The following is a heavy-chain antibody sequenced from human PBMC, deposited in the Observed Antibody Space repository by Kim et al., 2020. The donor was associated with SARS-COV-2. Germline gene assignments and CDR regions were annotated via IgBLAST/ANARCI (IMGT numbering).Heavy chain of an antibody. J-gene: IGHJ6*02. CDR1: GDSISSSNW. Sequence: SETLSLTCAVSGDSISSSNWWSWVRRTPGKGLEWIGEISHSGSTNYNPSLKSRVTISVDKSKNQFSLKLSSVTAADTAVYYCARVREEITIIVVVIPYYYYGMDVWGQGTTVTVSS. V-gene: IGHV4-4*02. CDR2: ISHSGST. CDR3: ARVREEITIIVVVIPYYYYGMDV. D-gene: IGHD3-22*01.